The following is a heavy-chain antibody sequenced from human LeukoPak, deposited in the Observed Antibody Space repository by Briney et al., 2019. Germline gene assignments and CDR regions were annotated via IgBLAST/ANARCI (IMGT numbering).Heavy chain of an antibody. CDR3: ARDSTNTSGRYAHFDY. D-gene: IGHD6-19*01. CDR2: ISAYNGDT. CDR1: GFTFTRYG. V-gene: IGHV1-18*01. J-gene: IGHJ4*02. Sequence: ASVKVSCKASGFTFTRYGITWVRQAPGQGLEWMGWISAYNGDTNYAQKFQGRVTMTRDPSTSTVYMELRSLSSDDTAVYYCARDSTNTSGRYAHFDYWGQGTLVTVSS.